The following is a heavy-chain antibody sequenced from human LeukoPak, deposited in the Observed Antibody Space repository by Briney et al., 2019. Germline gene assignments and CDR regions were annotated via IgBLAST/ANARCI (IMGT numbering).Heavy chain of an antibody. CDR2: IYYSGST. V-gene: IGHV4-39*07. J-gene: IGHJ3*02. CDR3: ARDPLAETAMRGGAFEI. CDR1: GGSISSRNYY. Sequence: SETLSLTCTVSGGSISSRNYYWGWIRQAPGKGLEWIGSIYYSGSTYYNPSLKSRVTMSVDTSKNQFSLNVNSVTAADTAVYYCARDPLAETAMRGGAFEIWGQGTMVTVSS. D-gene: IGHD5-18*01.